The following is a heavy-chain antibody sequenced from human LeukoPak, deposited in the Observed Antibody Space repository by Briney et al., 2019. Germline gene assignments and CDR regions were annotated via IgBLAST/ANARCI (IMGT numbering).Heavy chain of an antibody. D-gene: IGHD3-22*01. CDR2: IYYSGST. CDR1: GGSISSGGYY. V-gene: IGHV4-31*11. J-gene: IGHJ4*02. Sequence: PSETLSLTCAVSGGSISSGGYYWSWIRQHPGKGLEWIGYIYYSGSTYYNPSLKSRVTISVDTSKNQFSLKLSSVTAADTAVYYCARVTLYYDSSGYYDYWGQGTLVTVSS. CDR3: ARVTLYYDSSGYYDY.